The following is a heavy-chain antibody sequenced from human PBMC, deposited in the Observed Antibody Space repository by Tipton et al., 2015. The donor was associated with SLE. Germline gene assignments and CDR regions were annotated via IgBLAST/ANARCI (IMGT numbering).Heavy chain of an antibody. V-gene: IGHV4-39*07. D-gene: IGHD3-9*01. J-gene: IGHJ5*02. CDR1: GGSISSNPYY. CDR3: ARFFYYDNSRAWGWFDP. CDR2: VYYSGSA. Sequence: GLVKPSETLSLTCSVSGGSISSNPYYWGWIRQPPGKGLEWIGTVYYSGSAYYNPSLKSRVTISADTSKNQFSLKLSSVTAADTAVYYCARFFYYDNSRAWGWFDPWGQGTLVTVSS.